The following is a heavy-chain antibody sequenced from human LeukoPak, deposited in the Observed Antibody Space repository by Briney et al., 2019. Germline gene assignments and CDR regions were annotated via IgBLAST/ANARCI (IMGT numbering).Heavy chain of an antibody. CDR3: ARDAPTYCSGGSCYIYFGDY. J-gene: IGHJ4*02. CDR2: ISAYNGNT. V-gene: IGHV1-18*01. Sequence: ASVKVSCKASGYTFTSYGISWVRQAPGQGLEWMGWISAYNGNTNYAQKLQGRVTMTTDTSTSTAYMELRSLRSDDTAVYYCARDAPTYCSGGSCYIYFGDYWGQGTLVTVSS. CDR1: GYTFTSYG. D-gene: IGHD2-15*01.